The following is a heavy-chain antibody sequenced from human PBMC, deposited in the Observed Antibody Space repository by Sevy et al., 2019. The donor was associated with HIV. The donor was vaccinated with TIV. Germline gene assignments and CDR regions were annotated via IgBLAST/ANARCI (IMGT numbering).Heavy chain of an antibody. CDR1: GFSFSTHA. CDR3: ARDLGYESCGYVPATNY. J-gene: IGHJ4*02. V-gene: IGHV3-30-3*01. CDR2: ISYDGSNK. D-gene: IGHD3-22*01. Sequence: GGSLRLSCVASGFSFSTHAIHWVRQAPGKGLEWVAVISYDGSNKYYADSVKGRFTISRDNSKNTLYLQMNSLRAEDTALYYCARDLGYESCGYVPATNYWGQGTLVTVSS.